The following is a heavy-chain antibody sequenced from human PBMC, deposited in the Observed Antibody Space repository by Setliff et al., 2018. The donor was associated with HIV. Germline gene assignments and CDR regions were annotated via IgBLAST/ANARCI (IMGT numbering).Heavy chain of an antibody. Sequence: ASVKVSCKASGGTLKNNAISWVRQAPGQGLEWMGGIIPFLGLANYARKFQGRVIITADKFTNIVPLEVRKVNPDNSAMYYCASGPNDCTSSSCRFSFYYYYMDVWGKGTRVTVSS. J-gene: IGHJ6*03. CDR3: ASGPNDCTSSSCRFSFYYYYMDV. CDR2: IIPFLGLA. CDR1: GGTLKNNA. D-gene: IGHD2-2*01. V-gene: IGHV1-69*10.